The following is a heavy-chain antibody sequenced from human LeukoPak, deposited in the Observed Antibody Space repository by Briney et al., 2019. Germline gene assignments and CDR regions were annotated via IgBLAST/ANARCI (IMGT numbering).Heavy chain of an antibody. V-gene: IGHV4-34*01. D-gene: IGHD3-16*01. CDR2: INHSGST. CDR3: ARHQITPGAFDI. Sequence: SETLSLTCAVYGGSFSGYYWSWIRQPPGKGLEWIGEINHSGSTNYNPSLKSRVIISVDTSKNQFSLKLSSVTAADTAVYYCARHQITPGAFDIWGQGTMVTVSS. J-gene: IGHJ3*02. CDR1: GGSFSGYY.